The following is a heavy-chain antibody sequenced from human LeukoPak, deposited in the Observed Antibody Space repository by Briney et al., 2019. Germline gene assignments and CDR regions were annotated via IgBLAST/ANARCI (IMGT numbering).Heavy chain of an antibody. Sequence: GGSLRLSCAASGFTFSSYAMSWVRQAPGRGLEWVSGISSSGGTTYYADSVKGRFTISRDSSKNTLFLQMNSLRADDTAVYYCAKFADSGWPSFVAFDIWAKGQWLPSL. D-gene: IGHD6-19*01. CDR2: ISSSGGTT. V-gene: IGHV3-23*01. CDR1: GFTFSSYA. CDR3: AKFADSGWPSFVAFDI. J-gene: IGHJ3*02.